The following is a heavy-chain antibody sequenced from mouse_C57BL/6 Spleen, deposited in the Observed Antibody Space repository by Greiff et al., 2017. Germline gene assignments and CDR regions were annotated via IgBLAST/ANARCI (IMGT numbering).Heavy chain of an antibody. CDR1: GYSFTDYN. CDR2: INPNSGTT. D-gene: IGHD2-3*01. J-gene: IGHJ1*03. CDR3: ARNGYYVDWYFDV. Sequence: VQLQQSGPELVKPGASVTISCKASGYSFTDYNMNWVKQSNGKSLEWIGVINPNSGTTSYNQKFKGKATLTVDKSSSTAYMQLNSLTSEDSAVXYCARNGYYVDWYFDVWGTGTTVTVSS. V-gene: IGHV1-39*01.